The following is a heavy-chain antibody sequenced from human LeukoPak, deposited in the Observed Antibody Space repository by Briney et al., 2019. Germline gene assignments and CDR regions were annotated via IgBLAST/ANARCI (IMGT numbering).Heavy chain of an antibody. Sequence: SETLSLTCTVSGGSITISTYNWGWIRQPPGKGLDWIGSIYHSGSTFYNPSLKSRVTISINTSKNQFSLKLSSVTAADTALYYCASQPYYDSSGYYFYWGQGTLVTVSS. CDR1: GGSITISTYN. J-gene: IGHJ4*02. CDR2: IYHSGST. D-gene: IGHD3-22*01. V-gene: IGHV4-39*01. CDR3: ASQPYYDSSGYYFY.